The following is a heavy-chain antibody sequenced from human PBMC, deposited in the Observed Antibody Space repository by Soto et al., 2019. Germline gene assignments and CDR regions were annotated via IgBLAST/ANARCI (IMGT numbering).Heavy chain of an antibody. Sequence: QLQLQESGSGLVKPSQTLSLTCAVSGGSISSGGYSWSWIRQPPGKGLEWVGYLYHSGITYYNPYLNSRVTISVDRSKNQFSLKLSSVTAACKAVYYWARVPSPWGQGTLVTVSS. CDR3: ARVPSP. V-gene: IGHV4-30-2*01. CDR2: LYHSGIT. CDR1: GGSISSGGYS. J-gene: IGHJ5*02.